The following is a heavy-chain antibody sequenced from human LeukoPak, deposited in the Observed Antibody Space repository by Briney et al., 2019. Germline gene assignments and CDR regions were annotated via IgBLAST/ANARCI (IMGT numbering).Heavy chain of an antibody. CDR1: GGSISSYY. CDR2: IYYSGST. Sequence: PSETLSLTCTVSGGSISSYYWSWIRQPPGKGLEWTGYIYYSGSTNYNPSLKSRVTISVDTSKNQFSLKLSSVTAADTAVYYCARVSRRSSGWYGGGWFDPWGQGTLVTVSS. J-gene: IGHJ5*02. D-gene: IGHD6-19*01. V-gene: IGHV4-59*01. CDR3: ARVSRRSSGWYGGGWFDP.